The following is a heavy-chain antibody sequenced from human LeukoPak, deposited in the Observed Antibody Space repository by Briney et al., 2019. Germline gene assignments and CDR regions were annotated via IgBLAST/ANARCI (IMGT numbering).Heavy chain of an antibody. J-gene: IGHJ4*02. Sequence: GASVKVSCKASGYTFTSYYMHWVRQAPGQGLEWMGIINPSGGSTSYAQKFQGRVTMTRDTSTSTVYMELSSLRSEDTAVYYCARDKPGTAMPEYYFDYWGQGTLVTVSS. CDR3: ARDKPGTAMPEYYFDY. D-gene: IGHD5-18*01. CDR2: INPSGGST. CDR1: GYTFTSYY. V-gene: IGHV1-46*01.